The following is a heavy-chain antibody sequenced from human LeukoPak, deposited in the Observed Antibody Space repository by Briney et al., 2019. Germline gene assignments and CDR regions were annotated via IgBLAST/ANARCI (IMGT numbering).Heavy chain of an antibody. CDR3: ARGTYSSSWYLDY. CDR1: GGSISSYY. Sequence: PSETLSLTCTVSGGSISSYYWSWIRQPPGKGLEWIGHIYYSGSTNYNPSLKSRVTISVDTSKNQFSLKLSSVTAADTAVYYCARGTYSSSWYLDYWGQGTLVTVSS. V-gene: IGHV4-59*08. J-gene: IGHJ4*02. CDR2: IYYSGST. D-gene: IGHD6-13*01.